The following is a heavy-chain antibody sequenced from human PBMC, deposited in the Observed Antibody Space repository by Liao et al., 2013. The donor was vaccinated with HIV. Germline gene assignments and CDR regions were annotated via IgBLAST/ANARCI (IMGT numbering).Heavy chain of an antibody. D-gene: IGHD5-24*01. CDR1: GGSISSGSYY. J-gene: IGHJ4*02. V-gene: IGHV4-61*02. Sequence: QVQLQESGPGLVKPSETLSLTCTVSGGSISSGSYYWSWIRQPAGKGLEWIGRIYTSGSTNYNPSLKSRVTISVDTSKNQFSLKLSSVTAADTAVYYCAREGMANTASDYWGQGTLVTVSS. CDR2: IYTSGST. CDR3: AREGMANTASDY.